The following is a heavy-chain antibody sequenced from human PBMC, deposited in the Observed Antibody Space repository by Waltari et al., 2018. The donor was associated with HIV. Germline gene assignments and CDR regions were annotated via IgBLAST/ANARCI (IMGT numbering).Heavy chain of an antibody. J-gene: IGHJ6*02. CDR3: AKGTAEYYGSGRLGV. CDR1: GFTFDDYA. Sequence: EVQLVESGGGLVQPCRSLRLSCAASGFTFDDYAMHWVRQAPGKGLEWVSGISWNSGSIGYADSVKGRFTISRDNAKNSLYLQMNSLRAEDTALYYCAKGTAEYYGSGRLGVWGQGTTVTVSS. V-gene: IGHV3-9*01. D-gene: IGHD3-10*01. CDR2: ISWNSGSI.